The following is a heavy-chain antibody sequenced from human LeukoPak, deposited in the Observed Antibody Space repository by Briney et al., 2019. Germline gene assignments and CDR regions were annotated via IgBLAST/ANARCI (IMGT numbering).Heavy chain of an antibody. D-gene: IGHD1-26*01. CDR3: ARTSGSYWWESCDH. Sequence: PSETLSLTCTVSGGSISSSSYYWGWIRQPPGRGLEWIGTIFYSGSTYYNPSLESRVAISVDTSKNQFSLKLNSVTAADTAVYYCARTSGSYWWESCDHWGQGTLVTVSS. V-gene: IGHV4-39*07. CDR2: IFYSGST. CDR1: GGSISSSSYY. J-gene: IGHJ4*02.